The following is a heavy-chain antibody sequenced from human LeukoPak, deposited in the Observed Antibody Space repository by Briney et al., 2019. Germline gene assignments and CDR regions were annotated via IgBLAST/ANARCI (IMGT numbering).Heavy chain of an antibody. CDR3: ARGYYDSSGYIGDYYYYYMDV. J-gene: IGHJ6*03. CDR2: IYYSGGT. CDR1: GGSISSYY. Sequence: SQTLSLTCTVSGGSISSYYWSWLRQPPGKGLEWTGYIYYSGGTNYNPSLKSRVTISVDTSKNQFSLKLSSVTAADTAVYYCARGYYDSSGYIGDYYYYYMDVWGKGTTVTISS. V-gene: IGHV4-59*01. D-gene: IGHD3-22*01.